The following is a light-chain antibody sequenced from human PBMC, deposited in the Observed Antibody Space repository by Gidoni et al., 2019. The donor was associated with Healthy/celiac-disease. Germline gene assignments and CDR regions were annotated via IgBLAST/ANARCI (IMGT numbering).Light chain of an antibody. V-gene: IGKV3-11*01. CDR1: QSISSY. J-gene: IGKJ4*01. CDR3: QQRSNWPLT. CDR2: DAS. Sequence: PPTLSLSPGERATLSCRASQSISSYLAWYQQKPGQAPRFLIYDASNRATGIPARFSGSGSGTDFTLTISSLEPEDFAVYYCQQRSNWPLTFGGGTKVEIK.